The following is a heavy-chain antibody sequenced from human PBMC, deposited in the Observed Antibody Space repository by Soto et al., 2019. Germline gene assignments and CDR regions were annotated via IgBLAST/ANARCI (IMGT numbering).Heavy chain of an antibody. V-gene: IGHV3-21*01. CDR3: ARDWAAAGNAFDI. J-gene: IGHJ3*02. CDR1: GFTFSSYS. Sequence: GGSLRLSCAASGFTFSSYSMNWVRQAPGKGLEWVSSISSSSYIYYADSVKGRFTISRDNAKNSLYLQMNSLRAEDTAVYYCARDWAAAGNAFDIWGQGTMVTVSS. D-gene: IGHD6-25*01. CDR2: ISSSSYI.